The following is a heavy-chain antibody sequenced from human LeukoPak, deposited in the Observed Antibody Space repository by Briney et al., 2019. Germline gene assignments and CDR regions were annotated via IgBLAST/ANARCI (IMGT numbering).Heavy chain of an antibody. Sequence: ASVKVSCKVSGYTLIELSMHWVRQAPGKGLEWMGGFDPEDGETIYAQKFQGRVTMTEHTSTDTAYMELSSLRSEDTAVYYCATVTGVEGRYFDYWGQGTLVTVSS. CDR1: GYTLIELS. J-gene: IGHJ4*02. CDR2: FDPEDGET. V-gene: IGHV1-24*01. D-gene: IGHD3-9*01. CDR3: ATVTGVEGRYFDY.